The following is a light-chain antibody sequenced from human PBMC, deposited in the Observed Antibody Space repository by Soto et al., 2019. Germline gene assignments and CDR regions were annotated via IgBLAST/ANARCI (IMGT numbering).Light chain of an antibody. CDR1: QSISSY. J-gene: IGKJ2*01. CDR2: AAS. Sequence: IQMTQSPSSLSASVGDRVTITCRASQSISSYLNWYQQKPGKAPKLLIYAASSLQSGVPSRFSGSGSGTGFTLTISSLQPEDFATYYCQQIYSTPYTFGQGTKLEIK. CDR3: QQIYSTPYT. V-gene: IGKV1-39*01.